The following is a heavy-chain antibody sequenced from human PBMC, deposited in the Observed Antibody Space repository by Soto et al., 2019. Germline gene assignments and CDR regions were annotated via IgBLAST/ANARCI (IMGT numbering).Heavy chain of an antibody. CDR2: ISSSGSTI. J-gene: IGHJ6*02. D-gene: IGHD4-4*01. V-gene: IGHV3-11*01. CDR1: GFTFSDYY. Sequence: GGSLILSCAASGFTFSDYYMSWIRQAPGKGLEWVSYISSSGSTIYYADSVKGRFTISRDNAKNSLYLQMNSLRAEDTALYYCAKDRNRGGYYYYYGMDVWGQGTTVTVSS. CDR3: AKDRNRGGYYYYYGMDV.